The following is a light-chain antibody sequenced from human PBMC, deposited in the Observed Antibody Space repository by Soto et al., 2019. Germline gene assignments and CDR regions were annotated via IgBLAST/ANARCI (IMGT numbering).Light chain of an antibody. J-gene: IGLJ2*01. CDR2: SNT. V-gene: IGLV1-44*01. Sequence: QPVLTQPPSASRTPGQTIAISCSGGSSNIGSHTVNWYQQLPGTAPRLLIYSNTQRPSGVPDRFSGSKSGTSASLAISGLQSEYEGDYYCAAWDDSLNGVVFGGGTKLTVL. CDR3: AAWDDSLNGVV. CDR1: SSNIGSHT.